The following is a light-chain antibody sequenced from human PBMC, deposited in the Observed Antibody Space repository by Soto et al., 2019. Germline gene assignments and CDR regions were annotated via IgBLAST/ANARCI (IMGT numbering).Light chain of an antibody. CDR2: NAS. J-gene: IGKJ1*01. CDR3: QQYNNWPPRT. V-gene: IGKV3-11*01. CDR1: QSVSTF. Sequence: EIVLTQSPATLSLSPGERAIPSCRASQSVSTFLAWFQQKTGQPPRLLIYNASNRTTGIPARFSGSGSGTEFTRTISSWQSEDFAVDYCQQYNNWPPRTFGQGTKV.